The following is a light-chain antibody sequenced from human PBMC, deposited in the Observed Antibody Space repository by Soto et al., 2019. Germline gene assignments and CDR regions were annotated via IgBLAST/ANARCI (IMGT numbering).Light chain of an antibody. V-gene: IGLV2-8*01. Sequence: QSALTQPPSASGSPGQSVTISCTGTSSDVGGYKYVSWYQQYPGKAPKLMIYAVNKRPSGVPDRFSGSKSGNTASLTVSGLQAGDEADYYCSSYAGSNNYVFGTGTKVTV. CDR3: SSYAGSNNYV. CDR1: SSDVGGYKY. J-gene: IGLJ1*01. CDR2: AVN.